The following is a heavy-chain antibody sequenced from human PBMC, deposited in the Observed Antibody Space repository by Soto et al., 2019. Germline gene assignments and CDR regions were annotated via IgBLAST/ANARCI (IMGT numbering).Heavy chain of an antibody. CDR2: INDYGTTI. CDR3: ARGGLEPFDY. V-gene: IGHV3-74*01. J-gene: IGHJ4*02. D-gene: IGHD1-1*01. CDR1: GFTLGNYW. Sequence: PAGSLRLSXAASGFTLGNYWMHWVRQAPGKGLVWVSRINDYGTTINYAESVEGRFIISRDDAKSEVYLQMNNLRAEDSAVYYCARGGLEPFDYWGQGALVTVSS.